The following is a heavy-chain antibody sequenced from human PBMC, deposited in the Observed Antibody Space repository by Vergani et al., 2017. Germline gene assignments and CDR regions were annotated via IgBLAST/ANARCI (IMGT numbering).Heavy chain of an antibody. V-gene: IGHV4-34*01. J-gene: IGHJ4*02. CDR1: GGSFNDYW. CDR2: IRHDGIT. CDR3: AREXYCTNGVCFTLFDV. D-gene: IGHD2-8*01. Sequence: QAQLQQWGAGLLKPSETLSLTCAIYGGSFNDYWWTWIRQPPGKGLEWMGEIRHDGITHYSPSLKSRVTISIDTSTHQFSLNLRSVTAADTAVYYCAREXYCTNGVCFTLFDVWSQGALVTVSS.